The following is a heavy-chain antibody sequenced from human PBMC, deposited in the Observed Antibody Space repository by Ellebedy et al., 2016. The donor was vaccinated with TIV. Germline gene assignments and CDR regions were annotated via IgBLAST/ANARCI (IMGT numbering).Heavy chain of an antibody. J-gene: IGHJ4*02. CDR2: IWYDGSNK. CDR1: GFTFSSYG. D-gene: IGHD6-19*01. CDR3: ARDQSPRYSSGWYPFGY. V-gene: IGHV3-33*01. Sequence: GESLKISCAASGFTFSSYGMHWVRQAPGKGLEWVAVIWYDGSNKYYADSVKGRFTISRDNSKNTLYLQMHSLRAEDTAVYYCARDQSPRYSSGWYPFGYWGQGTLVTVAS.